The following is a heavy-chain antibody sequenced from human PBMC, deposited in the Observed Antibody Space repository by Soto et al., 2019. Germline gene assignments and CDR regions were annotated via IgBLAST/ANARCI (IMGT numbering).Heavy chain of an antibody. CDR2: ISAYNGYT. V-gene: IGHV1-18*01. J-gene: IGHJ6*02. Sequence: ASVKVSCKASGYTFSNYGMSWVRQAPGQGLEWMGWISAYNGYTKYAQKFQGRVTMTRNTSISTAYMELSSLRSEDTAVYYCARRGYSSSWYYYYYYGMDVWGQGTTVTVSS. CDR1: GYTFSNYG. D-gene: IGHD6-13*01. CDR3: ARRGYSSSWYYYYYYGMDV.